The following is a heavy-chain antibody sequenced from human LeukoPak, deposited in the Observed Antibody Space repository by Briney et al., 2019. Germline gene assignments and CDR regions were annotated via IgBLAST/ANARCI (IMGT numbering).Heavy chain of an antibody. D-gene: IGHD3-10*01. CDR1: GGSISSYY. Sequence: PSETLSLTCTVSGGSISSYYWNWMRQPPGRGLEWIGYIYYSGITNYTPSLKSRVTISIDTSKNQFSLKLSSVSAADTAVYYCARGQGYGLLNALDYWGQGTLVTVSS. CDR3: ARGQGYGLLNALDY. V-gene: IGHV4-59*01. CDR2: IYYSGIT. J-gene: IGHJ4*02.